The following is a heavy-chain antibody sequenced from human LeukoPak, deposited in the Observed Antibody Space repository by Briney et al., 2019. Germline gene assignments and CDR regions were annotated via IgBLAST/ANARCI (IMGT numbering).Heavy chain of an antibody. Sequence: SEILSLTCTVSGGSISSGSYYWSWIRQPAGKGLEWIGRIYTSGSTNYNPSLKSRVTISVDTSKNQFSLKLSSVTAADTAVYYCASLLIDAFDIWGQGTMVTVSS. CDR1: GGSISSGSYY. J-gene: IGHJ3*02. D-gene: IGHD3-16*01. V-gene: IGHV4-61*02. CDR3: ASLLIDAFDI. CDR2: IYTSGST.